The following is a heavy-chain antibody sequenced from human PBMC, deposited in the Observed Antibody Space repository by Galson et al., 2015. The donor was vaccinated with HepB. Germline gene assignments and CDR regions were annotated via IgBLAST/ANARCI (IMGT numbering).Heavy chain of an antibody. CDR2: ISYDGSNK. V-gene: IGHV3-30*04. J-gene: IGHJ3*02. CDR3: ARDSRWYYGSGSYYRSKDDAFDI. D-gene: IGHD3-10*01. Sequence: SLRLSCAASGFTFSSYAMHWVRQAPGKGLEWVAVISYDGSNKYYADSVKGRFTISRDNSKNTLYLQMNSLRAEDTAVYYCARDSRWYYGSGSYYRSKDDAFDIWGQGTMVTVSS. CDR1: GFTFSSYA.